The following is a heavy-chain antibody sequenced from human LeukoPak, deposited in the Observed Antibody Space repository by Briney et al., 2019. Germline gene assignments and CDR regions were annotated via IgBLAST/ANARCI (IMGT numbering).Heavy chain of an antibody. CDR2: ISGSGTNT. D-gene: IGHD4-17*01. CDR3: GNDPNGDYIGASDF. J-gene: IGHJ3*01. Sequence: GGSLRLSCAASGFTFSVYWMHWVRQAPGKGLEWLSAISGSGTNTYYADSVKGRFTISRDNSKNTLYLQVTSLRSEDTAVYFCGNDPNGDYIGASDFWGQGTMVTVSS. V-gene: IGHV3-23*01. CDR1: GFTFSVYW.